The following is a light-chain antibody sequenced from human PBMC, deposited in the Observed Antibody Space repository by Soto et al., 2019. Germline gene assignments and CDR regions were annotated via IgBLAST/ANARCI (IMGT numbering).Light chain of an antibody. Sequence: QSALTQPASVSGSPGQSITISCTGTSSDVGFSNYVFWYQQHPGKAPKLIISDVSNRPSGVSNRFSGSKSGYTASLTISGLQAEDEADYYCSSYTSSSTDVFGTGTKVTVL. CDR1: SSDVGFSNY. J-gene: IGLJ1*01. CDR3: SSYTSSSTDV. CDR2: DVS. V-gene: IGLV2-14*01.